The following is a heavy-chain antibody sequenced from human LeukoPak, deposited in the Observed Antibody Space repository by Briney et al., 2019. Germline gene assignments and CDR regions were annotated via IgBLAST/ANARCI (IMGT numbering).Heavy chain of an antibody. CDR3: AKESAGRCSGGNCFPFDC. CDR1: GFTFSTFG. CDR2: ISYDGSNK. Sequence: SGGSLRLSCAASGFTFSTFGMHWVRQAPGKGLEWVAAISYDGSNKYYADSVKGRFTISRDNSKNTLYLQMNSLRAEDTAVYYCAKESAGRCSGGNCFPFDCWGQGTLVTVSS. V-gene: IGHV3-30*18. D-gene: IGHD2-15*01. J-gene: IGHJ4*02.